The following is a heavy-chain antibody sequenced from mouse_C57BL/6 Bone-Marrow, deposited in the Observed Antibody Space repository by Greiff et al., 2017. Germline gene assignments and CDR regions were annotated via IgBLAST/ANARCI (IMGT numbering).Heavy chain of an antibody. CDR1: GFKIKTTY. D-gene: IGHD2-4*01. CDR3: ARVGMITRVFAY. J-gene: IGHJ3*01. CDR2: IDPANGNT. V-gene: IGHV14-3*01. Sequence: EVQLQQTVAALVRPGASVKLSCTASGFKIKTTYMHWVKQRPEQGLEWIGRIDPANGNTKYAPKFQGKATITADTSSNTAYLQLSSLTSEDTAIYYCARVGMITRVFAYWGQGTLVTVSA.